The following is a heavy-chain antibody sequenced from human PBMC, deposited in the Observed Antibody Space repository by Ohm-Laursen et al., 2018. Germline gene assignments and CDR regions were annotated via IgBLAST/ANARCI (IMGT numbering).Heavy chain of an antibody. CDR1: GYTFTGYY. Sequence: ASVKVSCKASGYTFTGYYMHWVRQAPGQGLEWMGWINPNSGGTNYAQKFQGRVAMTRNTSISTAYMELSSLRSEDTAVYYCARVVTYYDFWSGQYNWFDPWGQGTLVTVSS. D-gene: IGHD3-3*01. J-gene: IGHJ5*02. CDR2: INPNSGGT. CDR3: ARVVTYYDFWSGQYNWFDP. V-gene: IGHV1-2*02.